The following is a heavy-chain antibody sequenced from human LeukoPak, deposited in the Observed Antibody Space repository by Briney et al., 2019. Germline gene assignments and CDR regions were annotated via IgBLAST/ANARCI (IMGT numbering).Heavy chain of an antibody. V-gene: IGHV4-34*01. CDR3: ARGGRPNYVWGSYRYSYYFDY. D-gene: IGHD3-16*02. CDR1: GGSFSGYY. J-gene: IGHJ4*02. Sequence: PSETLSLTCAVYGGSFSGYYSSWIRQPPGKGLEWIGEINHSGSTNYNPSLKSRVTISVDTSKNQFSLKLSSVTAADTAVYYCARGGRPNYVWGSYRYSYYFDYWRQGTLVTVSS. CDR2: INHSGST.